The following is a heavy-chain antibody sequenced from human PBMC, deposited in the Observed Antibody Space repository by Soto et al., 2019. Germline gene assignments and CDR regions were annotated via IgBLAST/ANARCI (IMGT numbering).Heavy chain of an antibody. CDR3: ARRLYYDSSGFEGGGMDV. D-gene: IGHD3-22*01. V-gene: IGHV4-39*01. Sequence: SETLSLTCTVSGDSISSGDYYWGWIRQPPGKGLEWIGSIYYSGNTYYNPSLKSRVTISVDTSKNQFSLKLSSVTAADTAVYYCARRLYYDSSGFEGGGMDVWGQGTTVPVSS. CDR1: GDSISSGDYY. CDR2: IYYSGNT. J-gene: IGHJ6*02.